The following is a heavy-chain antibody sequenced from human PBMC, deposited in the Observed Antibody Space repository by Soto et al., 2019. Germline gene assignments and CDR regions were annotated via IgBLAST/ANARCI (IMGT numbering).Heavy chain of an antibody. D-gene: IGHD3-10*01. CDR2: IYYIGTT. V-gene: IGHV4-30-4*01. CDR1: GDSMGSGDYY. CDR3: SIVSTYYGVLT. J-gene: IGHJ5*02. Sequence: VQLQESGPGLVKPSQTLSLTCTVSGDSMGSGDYYWTWIRQPPGKGLEWIGYIYYIGTTFYNPSLESRVNIAIDTSKNHFSLRLTSVTAADTAVYYCSIVSTYYGVLTWGQGPLVTVSS.